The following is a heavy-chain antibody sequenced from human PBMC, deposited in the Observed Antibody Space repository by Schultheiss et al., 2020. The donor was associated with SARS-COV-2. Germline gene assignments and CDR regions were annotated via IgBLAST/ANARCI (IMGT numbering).Heavy chain of an antibody. J-gene: IGHJ4*02. CDR3: ARINTEAYDYIWGSYLFDY. V-gene: IGHV2-70*11. Sequence: SGPTLVKPTQTLTLTCTFSGFSLSTSGMCVSWIRQPPGKALEWLARIDWDDDKYYSTSLKTRLTISKDTSKNQVVLTMTNMDPVDTATYYCARINTEAYDYIWGSYLFDYWGQGTLVTVSS. CDR2: IDWDDDK. CDR1: GFSLSTSGMC. D-gene: IGHD3-16*01.